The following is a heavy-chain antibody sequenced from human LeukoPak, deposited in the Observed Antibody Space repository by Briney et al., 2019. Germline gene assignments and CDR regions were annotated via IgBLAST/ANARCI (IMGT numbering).Heavy chain of an antibody. V-gene: IGHV3-23*01. CDR2: ISGSGNRT. J-gene: IGHJ4*02. Sequence: GGSLRLSCAASGFTFSTFAMIWVRQPPGKGLEWVSAISGSGNRTFYADSVKGRFAISRDNSKNTVYLQMSSLRAGDTAVYYCASAGYSYGAFFDWGQGTLVTVSS. D-gene: IGHD5-18*01. CDR3: ASAGYSYGAFFD. CDR1: GFTFSTFA.